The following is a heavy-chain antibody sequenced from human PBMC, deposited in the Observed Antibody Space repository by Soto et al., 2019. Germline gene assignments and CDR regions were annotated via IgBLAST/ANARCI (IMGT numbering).Heavy chain of an antibody. V-gene: IGHV3-23*01. CDR1: GFTFSSYA. Sequence: EVQLLESGGGLVQPGGSLRLSCAASGFTFSSYAMSWVRQAPAKGLEWVSAISGSGGSTYYADSVKGRFTISRDNSKNTLYLQMNSLRAEDTAVYYCAKDPTYVLLWFGETMDVWGQGTTVTVSS. CDR3: AKDPTYVLLWFGETMDV. CDR2: ISGSGGST. J-gene: IGHJ6*02. D-gene: IGHD3-10*01.